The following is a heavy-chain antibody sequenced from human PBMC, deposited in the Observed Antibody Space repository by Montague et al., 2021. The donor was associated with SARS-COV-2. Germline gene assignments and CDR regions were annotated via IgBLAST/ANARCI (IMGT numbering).Heavy chain of an antibody. J-gene: IGHJ2*01. CDR1: GGSISGYY. CDR3: AREYRIELWQTNWYFGL. D-gene: IGHD5-18*01. Sequence: SETLSLTCTVSGGSISGYYWSWLRQPPEKGLEWIGYIYHSGNTKYNPSLKSRVSISADTSRNQFSLRLSSVTAADTAVYYCAREYRIELWQTNWYFGLWGRGTLVTVSS. CDR2: IYHSGNT. V-gene: IGHV4-59*01.